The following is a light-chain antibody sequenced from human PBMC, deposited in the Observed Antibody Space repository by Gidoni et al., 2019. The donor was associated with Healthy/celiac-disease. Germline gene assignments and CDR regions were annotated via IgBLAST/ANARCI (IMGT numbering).Light chain of an antibody. Sequence: QSALTQPASVSGSPGQSITISCTGTSSDVGGYNYVSWYQQHPGKAPKLMIYEVRNRPSGVSNRFSGSKSGNTASLTISGLQAEDEADYYCSSYTSSSTLFGGGTKLTVX. CDR1: SSDVGGYNY. V-gene: IGLV2-14*01. CDR3: SSYTSSSTL. J-gene: IGLJ2*01. CDR2: EVR.